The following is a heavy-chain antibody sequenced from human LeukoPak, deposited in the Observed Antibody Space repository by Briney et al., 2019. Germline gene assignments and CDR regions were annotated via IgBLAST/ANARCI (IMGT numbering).Heavy chain of an antibody. Sequence: GSLRLSCAASGFTFSNYWMSWIRQPPGKGLEWIGSIYYSGSTYYNPSLKSRVTISVDTSKNQFSLKLSSVTAADTAVYYCARLNCSGGSCYMLTLRYYFDYWGQGTLVTVSS. V-gene: IGHV4-39*01. D-gene: IGHD2-15*01. J-gene: IGHJ4*02. CDR3: ARLNCSGGSCYMLTLRYYFDY. CDR2: IYYSGST. CDR1: GFTFSNYW.